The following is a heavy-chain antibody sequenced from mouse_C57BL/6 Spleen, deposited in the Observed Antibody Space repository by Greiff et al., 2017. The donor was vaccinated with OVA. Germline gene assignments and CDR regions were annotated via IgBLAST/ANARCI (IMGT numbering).Heavy chain of an antibody. J-gene: IGHJ2*01. D-gene: IGHD1-1*01. CDR3: ARSPFTTVSFDY. Sequence: QVQLKESGPELVKPGASVKISCKASGYAFSSSWMNWVKQRPGKGLEWIGRIYPGDGDTNYNGKFKGKATLTADKSSSTAYMQLSSLTSEDSAVYFCARSPFTTVSFDYWGQGTTLTVSS. CDR2: IYPGDGDT. CDR1: GYAFSSSW. V-gene: IGHV1-82*01.